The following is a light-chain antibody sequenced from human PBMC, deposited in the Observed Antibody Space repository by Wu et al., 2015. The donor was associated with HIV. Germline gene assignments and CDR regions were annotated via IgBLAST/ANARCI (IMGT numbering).Light chain of an antibody. CDR2: GAS. Sequence: EIVLTQSPGTLSLSPGERATLSCRASQSVNGSYLAWYQQKPGQAPRLLIHGASSRATGIPDRFSGSGSGTDFTLTISRLEPEDFAVYYCQQYGSSPITFGGGTKVEIK. J-gene: IGKJ4*01. CDR3: QQYGSSPIT. V-gene: IGKV3-20*01. CDR1: QSVNGSY.